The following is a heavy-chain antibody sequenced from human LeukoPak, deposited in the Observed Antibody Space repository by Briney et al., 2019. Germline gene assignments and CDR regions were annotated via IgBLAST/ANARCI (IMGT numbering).Heavy chain of an antibody. V-gene: IGHV1-8*01. Sequence: ASVKVSCKASGYTFTSYDINWVRQATGQGLEWMGWMNSNSGNTGYTQKFQGRVTMTRNTSISTAYMELSSLRSEDTAVYYCARAYSSGWSPRGFDPWGQGTLVTVSS. D-gene: IGHD6-19*01. CDR3: ARAYSSGWSPRGFDP. CDR2: MNSNSGNT. J-gene: IGHJ5*02. CDR1: GYTFTSYD.